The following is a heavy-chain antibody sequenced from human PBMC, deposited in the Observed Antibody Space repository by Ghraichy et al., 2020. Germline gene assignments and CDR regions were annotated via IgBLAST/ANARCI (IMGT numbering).Heavy chain of an antibody. V-gene: IGHV3-48*02. Sequence: GGSLRLSCAASGFIFSEYTMHWVRQAPGKGLEWVSCICCGSGAVYYADSVKGRFTISRDNVKSSLYLQMNSLRDEDTAIYYCARDNGSSGLSRLGMDVWGQGTTVTVSS. D-gene: IGHD6-19*01. CDR2: ICCGSGAV. CDR1: GFIFSEYT. J-gene: IGHJ6*02. CDR3: ARDNGSSGLSRLGMDV.